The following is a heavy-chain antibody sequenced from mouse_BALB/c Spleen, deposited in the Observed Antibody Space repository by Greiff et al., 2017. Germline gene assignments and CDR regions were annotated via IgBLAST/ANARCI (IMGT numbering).Heavy chain of an antibody. V-gene: IGHV7-3*02. CDR3: ARDLRDYEAMDY. CDR2: IRNKANGYTT. D-gene: IGHD3-3*01. CDR1: GFTFTDYY. J-gene: IGHJ4*01. Sequence: EVHLVESGGGLVQPGGSLRLSCATSGFTFTDYYMSWVRQPPGKALEWLGFIRNKANGYTTEYSASVKGRFTISRDNSQSILYLQMNTLRAEDSATYYCARDLRDYEAMDYWGQGTSVTVSS.